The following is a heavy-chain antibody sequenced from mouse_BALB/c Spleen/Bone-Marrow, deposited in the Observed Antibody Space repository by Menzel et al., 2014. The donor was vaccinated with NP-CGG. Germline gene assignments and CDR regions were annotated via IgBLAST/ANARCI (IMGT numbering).Heavy chain of an antibody. CDR2: IYPGDGDT. Sequence: QVQLQQSGAGLVRPGSSVKISCKASGYAFSNYWMNWVKRRPGQGLEWIGQIYPGDGDTNYNGKFKGKATLTADKSSSTAYMQLSSLTSEDSAVYFCARGRGWYFDYWGQGTTLTVSS. CDR1: GYAFSNYW. CDR3: ARGRGWYFDY. V-gene: IGHV1-80*01. J-gene: IGHJ2*01. D-gene: IGHD2-3*01.